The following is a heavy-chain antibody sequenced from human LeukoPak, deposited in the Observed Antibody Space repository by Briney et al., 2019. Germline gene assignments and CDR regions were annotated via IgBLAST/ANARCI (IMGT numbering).Heavy chain of an antibody. CDR3: ARLGWFGEFGY. D-gene: IGHD3-10*01. V-gene: IGHV4-30-2*01. CDR2: IYHSGTT. J-gene: IGHJ4*02. Sequence: XGLDLIGYIYHSGTTYYNPSLKSRVTISVDRSKNQFSLKLSSVTAADTAVYYCARLGWFGEFGYWGQGTLVTVSS.